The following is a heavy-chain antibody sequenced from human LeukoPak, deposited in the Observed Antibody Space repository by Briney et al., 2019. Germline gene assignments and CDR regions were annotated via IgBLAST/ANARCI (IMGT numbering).Heavy chain of an antibody. CDR1: GFTFSSYD. CDR3: ARASRAATADFDY. D-gene: IGHD6-13*01. J-gene: IGHJ4*02. V-gene: IGHV3-13*01. Sequence: GGSLRLSCAASGFTFSSYDMHWVRQATGKGLEWVSGIGTAGDTYHLDSVKGRFTISRENAKNSLYLQMNSLRAGDTAVYYCARASRAATADFDYWGQGTLVTVSS. CDR2: IGTAGDT.